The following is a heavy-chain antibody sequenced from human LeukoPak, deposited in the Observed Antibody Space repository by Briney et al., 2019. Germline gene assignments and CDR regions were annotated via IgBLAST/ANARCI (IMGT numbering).Heavy chain of an antibody. CDR2: IYYSGST. CDR3: AALVGGSGWYGSDY. V-gene: IGHV4-59*01. J-gene: IGHJ4*02. CDR1: GGSISSYY. Sequence: SETLSLTCTVSGGSISSYYWSWIRQPPGKGLEWIGYIYYSGSTNYNPSLKSRVTISVDTSKNQFSLKLSSVTAADTAVYYCAALVGGSGWYGSDYWGQGTLVTVSS. D-gene: IGHD6-19*01.